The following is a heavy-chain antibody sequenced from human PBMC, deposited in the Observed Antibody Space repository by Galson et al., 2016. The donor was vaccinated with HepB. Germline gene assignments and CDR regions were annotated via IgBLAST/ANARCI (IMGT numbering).Heavy chain of an antibody. CDR2: IHHSATA. CDR3: ARDQPVTANYYGLDV. Sequence: ETLSLTCAVYGGSFSDYYWTWIRQPPGKGLMWIGEIHHSATAHYDPSLKSRVTMSVDTSKNQFSLRLSSVTAADTGVYYCARDQPVTANYYGLDVWGQGTTVTVSS. CDR1: GGSFSDYY. J-gene: IGHJ6*02. V-gene: IGHV4-34*01. D-gene: IGHD2-2*01.